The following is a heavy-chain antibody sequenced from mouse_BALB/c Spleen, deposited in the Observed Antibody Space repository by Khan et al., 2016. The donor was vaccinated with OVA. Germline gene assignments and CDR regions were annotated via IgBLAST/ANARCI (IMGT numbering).Heavy chain of an antibody. V-gene: IGHV2-6-4*01. CDR1: GFSLSRYN. Sequence: VQLQESGPGLVAPSQSLSIICTVSGFSLSRYNIHWVRQPPGKGLEWLGMIWGGGGTDYTSTLKSRLSITKDNSKSQVFLKMNSLQTDDTAMYYCARAYYRYDGYYAMDYWGHGTSVTVSS. CDR2: IWGGGGT. J-gene: IGHJ4*01. CDR3: ARAYYRYDGYYAMDY. D-gene: IGHD2-14*01.